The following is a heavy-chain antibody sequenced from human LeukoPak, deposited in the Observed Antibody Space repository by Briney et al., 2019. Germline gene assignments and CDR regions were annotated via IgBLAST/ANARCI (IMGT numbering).Heavy chain of an antibody. CDR3: AKTPYYDILTGYYYFDY. D-gene: IGHD3-9*01. CDR2: ISGSGGST. J-gene: IGHJ4*02. Sequence: GGSLRLSCAASGFTFSSYAMSWVRQAPGKGLEWVSAISGSGGSTYYADSLKGRFTISRDNSKNTLYLQMNSLRAEDTAVYYCAKTPYYDILTGYYYFDYWGQGTLVTVSS. V-gene: IGHV3-23*01. CDR1: GFTFSSYA.